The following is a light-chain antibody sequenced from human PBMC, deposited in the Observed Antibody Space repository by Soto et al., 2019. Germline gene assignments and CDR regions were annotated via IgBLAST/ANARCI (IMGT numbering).Light chain of an antibody. CDR2: DAS. CDR1: QGISTF. CDR3: QQVNNYPLT. J-gene: IGKJ4*01. V-gene: IGKV1-9*01. Sequence: DIQLTQSPSFLSASVGDRVTITCRASQGISTFLAWYQQHPGTAPKRLIYDASNLQSGVPSRFSGSRSGTEFTLTISSLQPEDFATYYCQQVNNYPLTFGGGTKVEIK.